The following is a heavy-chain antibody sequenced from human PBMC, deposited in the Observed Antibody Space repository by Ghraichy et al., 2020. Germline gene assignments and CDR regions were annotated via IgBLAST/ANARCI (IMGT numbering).Heavy chain of an antibody. CDR1: GGSFSGYY. CDR2: INHSGST. CDR3: ARERVKGRGFPLFRNVLEGWFDP. D-gene: IGHD1-14*01. V-gene: IGHV4-34*01. Sequence: SETLSLTCAVYGGSFSGYYWSWIRQPPGKGLEWIGEINHSGSTNYNPSLKSRVTISVDTSKNQFSLKLSSVTAADTAVYYCARERVKGRGFPLFRNVLEGWFDPWGQGTLVTVSS. J-gene: IGHJ5*02.